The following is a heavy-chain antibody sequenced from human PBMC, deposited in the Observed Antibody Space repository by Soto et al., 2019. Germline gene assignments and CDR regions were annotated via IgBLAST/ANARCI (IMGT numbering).Heavy chain of an antibody. CDR3: VRGVLAPRYYGMGV. CDR1: GFTFNSYT. Sequence: EAQLVESGGGLVKPGGSMRLSCTASGFTFNSYTMNWARQAPGKGLEWVSTISTSSRYIYYADSVKGRFTISRDNAKNSLYLEMTSLRVEDTAVYYCVRGVLAPRYYGMGVWGQGTPVTVSS. J-gene: IGHJ6*02. V-gene: IGHV3-21*01. CDR2: ISTSSRYI. D-gene: IGHD2-8*02.